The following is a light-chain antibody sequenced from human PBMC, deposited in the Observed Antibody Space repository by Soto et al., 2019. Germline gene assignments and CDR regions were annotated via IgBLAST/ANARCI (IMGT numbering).Light chain of an antibody. V-gene: IGKV1-33*01. CDR2: DAS. J-gene: IGKJ5*01. CDR1: QEISNY. Sequence: DIQMTQSPSSLSAAVGERVTITCQASQEISNYLNWYQQKPGKAPKLLIYDASNLEKGVPSRFSGSGSGTEFTLTISSLQPDDFATYYCQQYNSYPITFGQGTRLEIK. CDR3: QQYNSYPIT.